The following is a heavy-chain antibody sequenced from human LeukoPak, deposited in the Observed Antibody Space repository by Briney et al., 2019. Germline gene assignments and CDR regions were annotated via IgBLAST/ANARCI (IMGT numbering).Heavy chain of an antibody. Sequence: PGGSLRLSCAASGFTFSSYSMNWVRQAPGKGLEWVSYISSSSSTIYYADSVKGRFTISRDNAKNSLYLQMNSLRAEDTAVYYCAKKAFVVVTAIYFDYWGQGTLVTVSS. CDR1: GFTFSSYS. J-gene: IGHJ4*02. CDR3: AKKAFVVVTAIYFDY. D-gene: IGHD2-21*02. V-gene: IGHV3-48*04. CDR2: ISSSSSTI.